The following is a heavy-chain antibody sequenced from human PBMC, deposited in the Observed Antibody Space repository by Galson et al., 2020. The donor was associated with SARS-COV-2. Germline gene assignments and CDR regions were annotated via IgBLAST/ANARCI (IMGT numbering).Heavy chain of an antibody. CDR2: ISAYNGNT. Sequence: ASVKVSCKASGYTFTHYGVSWVRQAPGQGLAWVGWISAYNGNTHYAQNLQGRVTVTTDTSTSTAYMELRSLRSDDTAVYYCARGALGGGIVISWLDTWGQGTLVTVSS. D-gene: IGHD3-16*02. V-gene: IGHV1-18*01. J-gene: IGHJ5*02. CDR3: ARGALGGGIVISWLDT. CDR1: GYTFTHYG.